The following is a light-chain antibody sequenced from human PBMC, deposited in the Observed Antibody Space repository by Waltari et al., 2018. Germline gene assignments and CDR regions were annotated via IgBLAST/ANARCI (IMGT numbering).Light chain of an antibody. Sequence: DIQMTHSPSSVSASVGDRVTLTCRASQGISSRLAWYQQKPGKAPKPLIYDAYSWHSGVPSRCSGSGSGTDFTLTIRSLQPEDFATYYCQQVNSVPRTFGQGTKVEVK. CDR1: QGISSR. CDR2: DAY. J-gene: IGKJ1*01. V-gene: IGKV1-12*01. CDR3: QQVNSVPRT.